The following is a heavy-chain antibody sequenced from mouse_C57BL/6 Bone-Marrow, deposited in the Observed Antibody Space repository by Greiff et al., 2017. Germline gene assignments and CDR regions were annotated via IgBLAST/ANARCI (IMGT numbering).Heavy chain of an antibody. CDR1: GFTFSSYG. CDR2: ISSGGSYT. Sequence: VQLKESGGDLVKPGGSLKLSCAASGFTFSSYGMSWVRQTPDKRLEWVATISSGGSYTYYPDSVKGRFTISRDNAKNTLYLQMSSLKSEDTAMYYCARQGPLLFAYWGQGTLVTVSA. J-gene: IGHJ3*01. CDR3: ARQGPLLFAY. D-gene: IGHD6-1*01. V-gene: IGHV5-6*01.